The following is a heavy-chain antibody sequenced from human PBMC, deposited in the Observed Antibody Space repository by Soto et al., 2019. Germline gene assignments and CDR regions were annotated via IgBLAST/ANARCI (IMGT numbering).Heavy chain of an antibody. CDR2: VYYSGGA. CDR1: GGSIRGSPYY. J-gene: IGHJ4*02. V-gene: IGHV4-39*01. CDR3: TRRPVYSGNRESDS. Sequence: SETLSLTCTVSGGSIRGSPYYWGWIRQSPGKGLEWIGSVYYSGGANSNPSLGSRVTVSVDTSRNQFSLKLFYVTAADTAVYYCTRRPVYSGNRESDSWGQGTLVTVSS. D-gene: IGHD1-26*01.